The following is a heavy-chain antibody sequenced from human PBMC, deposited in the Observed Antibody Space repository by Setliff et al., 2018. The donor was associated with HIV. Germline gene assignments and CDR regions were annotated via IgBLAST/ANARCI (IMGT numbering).Heavy chain of an antibody. V-gene: IGHV4-39*07. Sequence: PSETLSLTCTVSGGSISSSYYYWGWIRQPPGKGLEWIGSIYHSGSTYYNPSLKSRVTISVDTSKNQFSLKLNSVTAADTAVYYCARDMTYYMDVWGKGTTVTVSS. J-gene: IGHJ6*04. CDR1: GGSISSSYYY. D-gene: IGHD2-21*01. CDR2: IYHSGST. CDR3: ARDMTYYMDV.